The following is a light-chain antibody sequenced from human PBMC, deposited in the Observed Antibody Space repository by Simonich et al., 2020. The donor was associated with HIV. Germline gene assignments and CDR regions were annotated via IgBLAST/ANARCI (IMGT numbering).Light chain of an antibody. Sequence: DIVMTQSPLSLPVPPGEPASISCRSSQSRLHSNGYNYLDWYLQKPGQSPQLLIYLGSNRASGVPDRFSGSGSGTDFTLKISRVEAEDVGVYYCMQALQTPITFGQGTRLEIK. CDR3: MQALQTPIT. J-gene: IGKJ5*01. CDR1: QSRLHSNGYNY. V-gene: IGKV2-28*01. CDR2: LGS.